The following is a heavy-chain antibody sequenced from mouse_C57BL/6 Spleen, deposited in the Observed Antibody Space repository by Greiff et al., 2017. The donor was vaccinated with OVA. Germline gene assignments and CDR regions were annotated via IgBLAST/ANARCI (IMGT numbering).Heavy chain of an antibody. D-gene: IGHD2-3*01. CDR3: TRRLLLPFYYAMDY. CDR1: GFTFSDAW. CDR2: IRNKANNHAT. Sequence: EVQLVESGGGLVQPGGSMKLSCAASGFTFSDAWMDWVRQSPEKGLEWVAEIRNKANNHATYYAESVKGRFTISRDDSKSSVYLQMNSLRAEDTGIYYCTRRLLLPFYYAMDYWGQGTSVTVSS. V-gene: IGHV6-6*01. J-gene: IGHJ4*01.